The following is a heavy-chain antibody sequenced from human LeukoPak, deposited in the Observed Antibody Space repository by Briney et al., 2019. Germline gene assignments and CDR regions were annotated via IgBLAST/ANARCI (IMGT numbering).Heavy chain of an antibody. CDR3: AGSLGYCTSNVCYLKY. CDR2: INPNSGGT. J-gene: IGHJ4*02. Sequence: ASVKVSCKASGYTFTGYYMHWVRQAPGQGLEWMGWINPNSGGTNYSQKFQGRVTMTRDTSISTAYMELSRLRSDDTAVYYCAGSLGYCTSNVCYLKYWGQGTLVTVSS. V-gene: IGHV1-2*02. CDR1: GYTFTGYY. D-gene: IGHD2-8*01.